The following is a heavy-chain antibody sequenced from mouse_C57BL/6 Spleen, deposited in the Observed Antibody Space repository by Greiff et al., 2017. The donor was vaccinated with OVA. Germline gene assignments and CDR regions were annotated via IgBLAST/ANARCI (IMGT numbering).Heavy chain of an antibody. CDR1: GFTFSDYG. CDR2: ISSGSSTI. CDR3: ARPSLLPLYFDY. V-gene: IGHV5-17*01. J-gene: IGHJ2*01. Sequence: EVHLVESGGGLVKPGGSLKLSCAASGFTFSDYGMHWVRQAPEKGLEWVAYISSGSSTIYYADTVKGRFTISRDNAKNTLFLQMTSLRSEDTAMYYCARPSLLPLYFDYWGQGTTLTVSS. D-gene: IGHD1-1*01.